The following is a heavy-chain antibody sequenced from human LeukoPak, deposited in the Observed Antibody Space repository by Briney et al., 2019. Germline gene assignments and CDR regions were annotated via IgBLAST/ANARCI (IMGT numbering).Heavy chain of an antibody. CDR2: IYYSGST. J-gene: IGHJ5*02. CDR3: ARAIAAAGTGWFDP. Sequence: NPSETLSLTCSVSGDSISSSSSYWGWIRQPPGKGLEWIGSIYYSGSTYYNTSLKSRVTISVDTSKNQFSLKLSSVTAADTAVYYCARAIAAAGTGWFDPWGQGTLVTVSS. D-gene: IGHD6-13*01. V-gene: IGHV4-39*07. CDR1: GDSISSSSSY.